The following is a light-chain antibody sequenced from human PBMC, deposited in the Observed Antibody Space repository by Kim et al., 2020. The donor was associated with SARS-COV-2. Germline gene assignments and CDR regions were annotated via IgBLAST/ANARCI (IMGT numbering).Light chain of an antibody. V-gene: IGKV4-1*01. CDR1: HNVLNSSNHQNY. CDR3: QQYYSTPYT. J-gene: IGKJ2*01. Sequence: RTTINCKSSHNVLNSSNHQNYLAWYQQKPGQPPKLLIYWASTREYGVPVRFSGSGSGTDFTLTISSLQAEDVAVYYCQQYYSTPYTFGQGTKLEI. CDR2: WAS.